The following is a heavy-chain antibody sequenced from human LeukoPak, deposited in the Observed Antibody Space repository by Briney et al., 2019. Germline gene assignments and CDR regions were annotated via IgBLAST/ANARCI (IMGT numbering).Heavy chain of an antibody. CDR2: IWYDGSNK. V-gene: IGHV3-33*01. J-gene: IGHJ4*02. Sequence: GGSLRLSCAASGFTFSSYGMHWVRQAPGKGLEWVAVIWYDGSNKYYADSVKGRFTISRDNSKNTLYLQMNSLRAEDTAVYYCARGLPRGYSQTGYYFDYWGQGTLVTVSS. CDR1: GFTFSSYG. CDR3: ARGLPRGYSQTGYYFDY. D-gene: IGHD5-18*01.